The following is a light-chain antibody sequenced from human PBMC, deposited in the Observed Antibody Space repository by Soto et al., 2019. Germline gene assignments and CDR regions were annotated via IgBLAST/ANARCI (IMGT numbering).Light chain of an antibody. J-gene: IGKJ3*01. CDR2: GAS. V-gene: IGKV1-39*01. Sequence: DIQMTQSPSSLSASVGDRVTITCRSSQSISNYLNWYQQKPGKAPEFLIFGASSLQTGVPSRFSGSGSGTEFTLTISGLQLEDFATYYGQQSYSNPIFTFGPGTKGDIK. CDR1: QSISNY. CDR3: QQSYSNPIFT.